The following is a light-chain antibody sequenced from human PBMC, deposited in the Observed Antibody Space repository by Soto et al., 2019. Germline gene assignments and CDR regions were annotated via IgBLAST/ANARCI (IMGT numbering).Light chain of an antibody. J-gene: IGKJ1*01. CDR2: GAS. Sequence: EIVMTQSPATLSVSPGERATLSCRASQSVSSNLAWYQQKPGQAPRLLIYGASTRATGIPARLRGSGSGTEFTLTISSLQSEDFAVYYCQQYNNWPPVTFGQGSKVEIK. CDR3: QQYNNWPPVT. CDR1: QSVSSN. V-gene: IGKV3-15*01.